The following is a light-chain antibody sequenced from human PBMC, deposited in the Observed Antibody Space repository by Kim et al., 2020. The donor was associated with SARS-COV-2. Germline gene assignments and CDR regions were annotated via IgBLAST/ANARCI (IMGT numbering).Light chain of an antibody. CDR3: QQRVFT. J-gene: IGKJ3*01. CDR1: QSVSSS. V-gene: IGKV3-11*01. CDR2: DAS. Sequence: TLSLSPRDRAPLSCRVSQSVSSSLAWYQQKPGQAPRLLIYDASNRATGIPARFSGSGSGTDFTLTISSLEPEDFAVYYCQQRVFTFGPGTKVDIK.